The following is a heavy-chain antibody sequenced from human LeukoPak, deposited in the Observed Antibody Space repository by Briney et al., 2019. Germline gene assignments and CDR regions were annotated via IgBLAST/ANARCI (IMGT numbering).Heavy chain of an antibody. CDR1: GGSISSYY. J-gene: IGHJ5*02. D-gene: IGHD3-22*01. Sequence: SETLSLTCTVSGGSISSYYWSWIRQPPGEGLEWIGYIYYSGSTNYNPSLKSRVTISVDTSKDQFSLKLSSVTAADTAVYYCARGTRRYYDSSGYSNWFDPWGQGTLVTVSS. V-gene: IGHV4-59*01. CDR2: IYYSGST. CDR3: ARGTRRYYDSSGYSNWFDP.